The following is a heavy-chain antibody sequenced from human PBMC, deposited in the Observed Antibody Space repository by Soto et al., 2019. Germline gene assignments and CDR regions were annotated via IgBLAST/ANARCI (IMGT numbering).Heavy chain of an antibody. V-gene: IGHV3-23*01. CDR1: GFTFSDYG. J-gene: IGHJ4*02. Sequence: GGSLRLSCVASGFTFSDYGMSWVRQAPGKGPDWVSTVNNAGTNTHYADSVKGRFTISRDNSKTTLYLQMNNLRVDDTAVYYCARVFEGYYYGSGSFYYFDYWGQGTLVTVSS. CDR3: ARVFEGYYYGSGSFYYFDY. D-gene: IGHD3-10*01. CDR2: VNNAGTNT.